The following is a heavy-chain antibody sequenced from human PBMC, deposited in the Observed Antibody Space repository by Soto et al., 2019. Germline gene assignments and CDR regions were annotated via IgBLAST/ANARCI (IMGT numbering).Heavy chain of an antibody. Sequence: GGSLRLSCAASGFTFSSYDMHWVRQPTVKGLEWVSSIGTTGESFYPGSVKGRFTISRENAKNSLYLQMNSLRAGDTAVYYCARLSRDGYNYFDYSGQGTLVTVSS. CDR3: ARLSRDGYNYFDY. J-gene: IGHJ4*01. D-gene: IGHD5-12*01. CDR1: GFTFSSYD. V-gene: IGHV3-13*01. CDR2: IGTTGES.